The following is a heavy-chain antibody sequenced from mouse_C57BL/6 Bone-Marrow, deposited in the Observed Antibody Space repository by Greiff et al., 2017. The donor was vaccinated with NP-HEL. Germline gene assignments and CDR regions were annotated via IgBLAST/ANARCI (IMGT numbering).Heavy chain of an antibody. CDR2: IHPNSGST. CDR3: ARLSYYGSSFIY. V-gene: IGHV1-64*01. Sequence: QVQLQQPGAELVKPGASVKLSCKASGYTFTSYWMHWVKQRPGQGLEWIGMIHPNSGSTNYNEKFKSKATLTVDKSSSTAYMQLSSLTSEDSAVYYGARLSYYGSSFIYWGQGTTLTVSS. J-gene: IGHJ2*01. CDR1: GYTFTSYW. D-gene: IGHD1-1*01.